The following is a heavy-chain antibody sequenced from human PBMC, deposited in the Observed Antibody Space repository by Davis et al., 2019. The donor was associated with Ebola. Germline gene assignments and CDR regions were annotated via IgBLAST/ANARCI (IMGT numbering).Heavy chain of an antibody. D-gene: IGHD3-10*01. J-gene: IGHJ4*02. CDR3: ARALDYYGSGSYAYYFDY. Sequence: ASVKVSCKASGYTFTSYYMHWVRQAPGQGLEWMGIINPSGGSTSYAQKFQGRVTMTRDTSTSTVYMELSSLKSEDTAVYYCARALDYYGSGSYAYYFDYWGQGTLVTVSS. CDR1: GYTFTSYY. V-gene: IGHV1-46*01. CDR2: INPSGGST.